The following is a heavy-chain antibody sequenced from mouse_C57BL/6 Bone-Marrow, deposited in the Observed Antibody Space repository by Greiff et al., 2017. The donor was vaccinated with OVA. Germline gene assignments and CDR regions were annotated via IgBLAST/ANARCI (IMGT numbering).Heavy chain of an antibody. CDR1: GFTFSDYY. J-gene: IGHJ1*03. CDR3: ARDYYGSPHWYFDV. V-gene: IGHV5-16*01. Sequence: EVQVVESEGGLVQPGSSMKLSCTASGFTFSDYYMAWVRQVPEKGLEWVANINYDGSSTYYLDSLKSRFIISRDNAKNILYLQMSSLKSEDTATYYCARDYYGSPHWYFDVWGTGTTVTVSS. D-gene: IGHD1-1*01. CDR2: INYDGSST.